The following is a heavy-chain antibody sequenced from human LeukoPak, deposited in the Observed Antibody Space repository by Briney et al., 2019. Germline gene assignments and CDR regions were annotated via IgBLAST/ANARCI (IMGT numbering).Heavy chain of an antibody. CDR2: VHPDNGNT. D-gene: IGHD1-14*01. J-gene: IGHJ5*02. V-gene: IGHV1-8*01. Sequence: VASVKISCKTSGYPFTKWEINWVRQAAGQGLEWLGWVHPDNGNTYYAQRFRGRVTMSRDTSTTTAYMELSGLRSNDTAVYFCATGPRNDPWGQGTLVTVSS. CDR3: ATGPRNDP. CDR1: GYPFTKWE.